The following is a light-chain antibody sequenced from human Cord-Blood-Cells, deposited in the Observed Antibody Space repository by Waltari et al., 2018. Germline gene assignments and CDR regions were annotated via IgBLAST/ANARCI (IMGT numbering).Light chain of an antibody. Sequence: AIQITQSPSSLSASVGDRVTITCRASQGIRNDLGWYQQKPGKAPKLLIYAASSLQSRVPSRFSGSGSGTDFTLTISSLQPEDFATYYCLQDYNYPYTFGQGTKLEIK. CDR3: LQDYNYPYT. J-gene: IGKJ2*01. V-gene: IGKV1-6*01. CDR1: QGIRND. CDR2: AAS.